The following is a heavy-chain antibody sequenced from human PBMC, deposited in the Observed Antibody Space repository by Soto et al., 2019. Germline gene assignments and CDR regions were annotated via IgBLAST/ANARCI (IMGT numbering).Heavy chain of an antibody. J-gene: IGHJ4*02. CDR1: GGSISSGDYY. Sequence: QVQLQESGPGLVKPSQTLSLTCTVSGGSISSGDYYWSWIRQPPGKGLEWIGYIYYSGSTYYNPYLKSRVTISVDTSKNQFSLKLSSVTAADTAVYYCARGDPHYYDSSGYFRYWGQGTLVTVSS. CDR3: ARGDPHYYDSSGYFRY. CDR2: IYYSGST. V-gene: IGHV4-30-4*01. D-gene: IGHD3-22*01.